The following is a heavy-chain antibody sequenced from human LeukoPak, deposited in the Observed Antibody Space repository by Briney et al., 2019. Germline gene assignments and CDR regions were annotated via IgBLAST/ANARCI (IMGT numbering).Heavy chain of an antibody. V-gene: IGHV4-39*01. CDR1: GGSINSSGYY. J-gene: IGHJ4*02. D-gene: IGHD3-9*01. Sequence: SETLSLTCTVSGGSINSSGYYWGWIRQPPGKGLEWIGSHYYSGSTYYNPSLKSRVIISVDTSKNQFSLKLNSVTAADTAVYYCARHRAGYHVDSWGQGTLVTVSS. CDR3: ARHRAGYHVDS. CDR2: HYYSGST.